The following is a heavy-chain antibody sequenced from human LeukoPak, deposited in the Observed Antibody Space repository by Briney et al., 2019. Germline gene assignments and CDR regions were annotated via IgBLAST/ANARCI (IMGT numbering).Heavy chain of an antibody. D-gene: IGHD5-18*01. V-gene: IGHV3-7*01. CDR2: IKQDGIEK. CDR3: ARDIRGYSYGLKYYYYYYMDV. CDR1: GFTFSSYW. Sequence: GGSLRLSCAASGFTFSSYWMSWVRQAPGKGREWVANIKQDGIEKYYVDSVKGRFTISRVNAKNSLYLQMNSLRAEDTAVYYCARDIRGYSYGLKYYYYYYMDVWGKGTTVTVSS. J-gene: IGHJ6*03.